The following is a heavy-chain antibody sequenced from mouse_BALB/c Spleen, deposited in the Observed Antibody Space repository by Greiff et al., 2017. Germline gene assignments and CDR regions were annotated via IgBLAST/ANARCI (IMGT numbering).Heavy chain of an antibody. V-gene: IGHV2-9-2*01. Sequence: VKLVESGPGLVAPSQSLSITCTVSGFSLTSYDISWIRQPPGKGLEWLGVIWTGGGTNYNSAFMSRLSISKDNSKSQVFLKMNSLQTDDTAIYYCVREGRYWYFDVWGAGTTVTVSS. D-gene: IGHD2-14*01. CDR2: IWTGGGT. CDR1: GFSLTSYD. CDR3: VREGRYWYFDV. J-gene: IGHJ1*01.